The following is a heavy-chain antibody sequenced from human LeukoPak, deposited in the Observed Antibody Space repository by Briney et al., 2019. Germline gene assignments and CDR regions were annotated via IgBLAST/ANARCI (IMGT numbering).Heavy chain of an antibody. Sequence: ASVKVSCKASGYTFTAYYMHWVRQAPGQGLEWMGWINPNSGDTKIAQKFQGRVTMTRDTSISTAYMELSSLRSDDTAVYYCARGWYGNPWGQGTLVTVSS. CDR2: INPNSGDT. V-gene: IGHV1-2*02. CDR3: ARGWYGNP. J-gene: IGHJ5*02. CDR1: GYTFTAYY. D-gene: IGHD6-13*01.